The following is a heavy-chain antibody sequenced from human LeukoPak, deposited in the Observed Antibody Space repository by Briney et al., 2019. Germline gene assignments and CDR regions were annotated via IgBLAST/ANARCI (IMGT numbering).Heavy chain of an antibody. CDR3: ARSYGSGSYYTPDAFDI. V-gene: IGHV4-59*08. J-gene: IGHJ3*02. CDR2: IYYSGST. D-gene: IGHD3-10*01. Sequence: SETLSLTCTVSGGSISSYYWSWIRQPPGKGLEWIGYIYYSGSTNYNPSLKSRVTISVDTSKNQFSLKLSSVTAADTAVYYCARSYGSGSYYTPDAFDIWGQGTMVTVSS. CDR1: GGSISSYY.